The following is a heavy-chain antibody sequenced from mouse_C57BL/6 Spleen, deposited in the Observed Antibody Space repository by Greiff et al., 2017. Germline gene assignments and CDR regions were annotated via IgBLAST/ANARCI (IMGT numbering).Heavy chain of an antibody. Sequence: VQLQQPGAELVKPGASVKLSCKASGYTFTSYWMHWVKQRPGQGLEWIGMIHPNSGSTNYNEKFKSKATLTVDKSSSTAYMQLSSLTSEDSAVYYCARGIYYGNYVWYFDVWGTGTTVTVSS. CDR2: IHPNSGST. D-gene: IGHD2-1*01. CDR3: ARGIYYGNYVWYFDV. J-gene: IGHJ1*03. V-gene: IGHV1-64*01. CDR1: GYTFTSYW.